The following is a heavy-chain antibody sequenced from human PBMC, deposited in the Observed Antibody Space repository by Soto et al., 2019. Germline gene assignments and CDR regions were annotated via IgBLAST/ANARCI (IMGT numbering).Heavy chain of an antibody. CDR2: IYYSGST. V-gene: IGHV4-59*01. Sequence: SETLSLTCTVSGGSISSYYWSWIRQPPGKGLEWIGYIYYSGSTNYNPSLKSRVTISVDTSKNQFSLKLSSVTAADTAVYYCAASLFSHGIPDTAIHIDYWGQGTLVTVSS. CDR3: AASLFSHGIPDTAIHIDY. CDR1: GGSISSYY. J-gene: IGHJ4*02. D-gene: IGHD2-2*02.